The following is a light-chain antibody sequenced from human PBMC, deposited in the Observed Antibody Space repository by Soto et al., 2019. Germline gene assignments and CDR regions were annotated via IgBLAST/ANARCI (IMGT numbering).Light chain of an antibody. CDR3: QQYSSYPLT. CDR1: QSISSL. V-gene: IGKV1-5*03. CDR2: KAS. J-gene: IGKJ5*01. Sequence: DIQMTQSPSTLSASVGDRVTITCRASQSISSLLAWYQQKPGRGPTLLIYKASTLKSGVPSRFSGSTSGTEFTPTISGLQPDDSATYYCQQYSSYPLTFGQGTRLEIK.